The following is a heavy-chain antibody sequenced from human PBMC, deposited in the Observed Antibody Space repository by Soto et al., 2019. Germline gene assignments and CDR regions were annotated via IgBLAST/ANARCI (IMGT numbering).Heavy chain of an antibody. D-gene: IGHD6-13*01. V-gene: IGHV4-30-4*01. CDR1: GGSISSGDYY. J-gene: IGHJ4*02. CDR2: IYYSGST. Sequence: SETLSLTCTVSGGSISSGDYYWSWIRQPPGKGLEWIGYIYYSGSTYYNPSLKSRVTISVDRSKNQFSLKLSSVTAADTAVYYCARHSIAAAGMTFDYWGQGTLVTVSS. CDR3: ARHSIAAAGMTFDY.